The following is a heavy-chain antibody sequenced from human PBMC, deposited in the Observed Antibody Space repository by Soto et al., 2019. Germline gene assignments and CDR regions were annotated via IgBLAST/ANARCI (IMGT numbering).Heavy chain of an antibody. J-gene: IGHJ1*01. D-gene: IGHD2-15*01. CDR2: ISGSGGST. CDR3: AKDLLVVVAAQRT. Sequence: LRLSCVGSGVTFSGYSMNWVRQVPGKGLEWVSAISGSGGSTYYADSVKGRFTISRDNSKNTLYLQMNSLRAEDTAVYYCAKDLLVVVAAQRTWGQGTLVTVSS. V-gene: IGHV3-23*01. CDR1: GVTFSGYS.